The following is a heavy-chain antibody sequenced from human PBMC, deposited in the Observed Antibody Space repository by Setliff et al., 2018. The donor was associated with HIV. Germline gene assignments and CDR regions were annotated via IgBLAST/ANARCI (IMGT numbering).Heavy chain of an antibody. CDR3: AKELAASGLGYFDS. Sequence: PGGSLRLSCAASGFTLNTYAMNWVRQAPGEGLEWVSAILSTGERTFYADSVKGRFTISRDNSKNTVYLQMNSLRAEDTAEYYCAKELAASGLGYFDSWGRGILVTVSS. D-gene: IGHD3-22*01. CDR2: ILSTGERT. CDR1: GFTLNTYA. V-gene: IGHV3-23*01. J-gene: IGHJ4*02.